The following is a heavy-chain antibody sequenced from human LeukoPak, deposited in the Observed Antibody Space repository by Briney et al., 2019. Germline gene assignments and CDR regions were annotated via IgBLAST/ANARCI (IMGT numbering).Heavy chain of an antibody. CDR3: AREATIFAFDY. V-gene: IGHV4-59*01. CDR2: IYYSGST. D-gene: IGHD3-3*01. CDR1: GGSISSYC. Sequence: PSETLSLTCTVSGGSISSYCWSWIRQPPGKGLEWIGYIYYSGSTNYNPSLKSRVTISVDTSKNQLSLKLSSVTAADTAVYYCAREATIFAFDYWGQGTLVTVSS. J-gene: IGHJ4*02.